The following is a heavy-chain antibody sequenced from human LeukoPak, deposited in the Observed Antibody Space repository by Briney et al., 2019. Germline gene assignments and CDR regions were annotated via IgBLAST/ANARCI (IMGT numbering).Heavy chain of an antibody. D-gene: IGHD4-17*01. CDR3: AKDQPAAAGPNDYGDYADAFDI. Sequence: GGSLRLSCAASGFTFSSYAMSWVRQAPGKGLEWVSAISGSGGSTYYADSVKGRFTISRDNSKNTLYLQMNSLRAEDTAVYYCAKDQPAAAGPNDYGDYADAFDIWGQGTMVTVSS. CDR2: ISGSGGST. CDR1: GFTFSSYA. J-gene: IGHJ3*02. V-gene: IGHV3-23*01.